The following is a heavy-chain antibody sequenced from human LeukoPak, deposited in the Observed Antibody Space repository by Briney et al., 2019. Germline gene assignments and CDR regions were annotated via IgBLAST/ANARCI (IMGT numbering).Heavy chain of an antibody. Sequence: PGGSLRLSCAASGFTFSSYSMNWVRQAPGKGLEWVSSISSSSSYIYYADSVKGRFTISRDSAKNSLYLQMNSLRAEDTAVYYCVRDHDGYNVYDYWGQGTLVTVSS. D-gene: IGHD5-24*01. CDR3: VRDHDGYNVYDY. J-gene: IGHJ4*02. CDR2: ISSSSSYI. V-gene: IGHV3-21*04. CDR1: GFTFSSYS.